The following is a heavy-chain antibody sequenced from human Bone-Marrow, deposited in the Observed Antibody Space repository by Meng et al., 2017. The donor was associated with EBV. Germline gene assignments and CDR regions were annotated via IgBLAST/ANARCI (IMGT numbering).Heavy chain of an antibody. CDR3: ASESGGGFTPDY. D-gene: IGHD3-16*01. CDR1: GGTFRSDA. Sequence: QGQRVQAGAGGKKPGSSGMVSVKTSGGTFRSDAISWVRQAPGQGLVWMGGLIPMTGVAHYAQKFQDRVSIIADESTSTHYLELSSLRSEDTAIYFCASESGGGFTPDYWGQGTLVTVSS. CDR2: LIPMTGVA. J-gene: IGHJ4*02. V-gene: IGHV1-69*01.